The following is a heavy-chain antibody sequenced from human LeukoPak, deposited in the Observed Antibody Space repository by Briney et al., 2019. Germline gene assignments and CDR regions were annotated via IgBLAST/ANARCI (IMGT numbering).Heavy chain of an antibody. J-gene: IGHJ4*02. Sequence: GGSLRLSCAASGLTVSSSSLSWVRQAPGKGLEWVSLITSGGIPYYAHSVRGRFTVSSDNSKNPLFLQMNSLRDDDTAVYYCARASYSSWTFFEYWGQGTLVTVSS. D-gene: IGHD6-6*01. V-gene: IGHV3-53*01. CDR2: ITSGGIP. CDR1: GLTVSSSS. CDR3: ARASYSSWTFFEY.